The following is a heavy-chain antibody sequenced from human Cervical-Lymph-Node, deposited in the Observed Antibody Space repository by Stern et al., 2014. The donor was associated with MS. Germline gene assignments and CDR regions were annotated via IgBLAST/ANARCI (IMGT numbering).Heavy chain of an antibody. D-gene: IGHD5-18*01. CDR1: GFPMRDYY. V-gene: IGHV3-11*01. J-gene: IGHJ6*02. CDR2: LDSNGNTQ. CDR3: ARDRGYSSGFTIPHYYYYYGMDV. Sequence: VQLVESGGGLVKPGGALRLSCAAYGFPMRDYYMKWILPAPGKGLEWVSYLDSNGNTQCYADSVKCRFIISRDSAKNSLYLQMNSLRAEDTAVYYCARDRGYSSGFTIPHYYYYYGMDVWGQGTTVIVSS.